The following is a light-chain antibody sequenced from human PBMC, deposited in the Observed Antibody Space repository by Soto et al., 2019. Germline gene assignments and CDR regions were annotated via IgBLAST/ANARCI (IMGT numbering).Light chain of an antibody. CDR3: CSYGGSRAV. J-gene: IGLJ7*01. CDR1: SSDVGSHNL. CDR2: EVS. V-gene: IGLV2-23*02. Sequence: QSALTQPASVSGSPGQSITISCTGTSSDVGSHNLVSWYQQHPGQAPKLMIYEVSKRHLGVSARFSAAKSGNTASLTISGRQAEDEADYYCCSYGGSRAVFGGGTQLTV.